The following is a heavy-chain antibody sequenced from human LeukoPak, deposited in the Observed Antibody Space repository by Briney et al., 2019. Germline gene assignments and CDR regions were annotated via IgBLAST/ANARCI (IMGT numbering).Heavy chain of an antibody. CDR1: ELTLSNYC. V-gene: IGHV3-7*01. J-gene: IGHJ4*02. CDR2: IKRDGAET. Sequence: PGGSLRLSFAASELTLSNYCMTWVRQGPGKGLEWGATIKRDGAETYYVDSVRGQFTISRDNAENSVYLRMNSLRDEDTAVYYCTRGGRNTSYYWYYWGQGTLVTVSS. CDR3: TRGGRNTSYYWYY. D-gene: IGHD1-26*01.